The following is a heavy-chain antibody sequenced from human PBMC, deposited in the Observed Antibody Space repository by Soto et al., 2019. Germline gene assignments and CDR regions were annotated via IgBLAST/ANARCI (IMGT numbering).Heavy chain of an antibody. J-gene: IGHJ3*02. CDR2: INHSGST. CDR1: GGSFSGYY. Sequence: SETLSLTCAVYGGSFSGYYWSWIRQPPGKGLEWIGEINHSGSTNYDPSLKSRVTISVDTSKNQFSLKLSSVTAADTAVYYCARRGYCSGGSCSDAFDIWGQGTMVTVSS. V-gene: IGHV4-34*01. D-gene: IGHD2-15*01. CDR3: ARRGYCSGGSCSDAFDI.